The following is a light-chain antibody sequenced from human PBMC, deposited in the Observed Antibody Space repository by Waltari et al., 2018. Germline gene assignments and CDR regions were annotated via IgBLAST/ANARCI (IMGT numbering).Light chain of an antibody. Sequence: QAAPTQPPSVSGSPGQSVTISCTGTSSDIGAYNAVSWYQQHPGKAPKLIIYEVNKRPSGVAARFSGSRSGNTASLTISGLQAEDEADYSCASYAGNNNYIFGTGT. CDR2: EVN. CDR1: SSDIGAYNA. CDR3: ASYAGNNNYI. J-gene: IGLJ1*01. V-gene: IGLV2-8*01.